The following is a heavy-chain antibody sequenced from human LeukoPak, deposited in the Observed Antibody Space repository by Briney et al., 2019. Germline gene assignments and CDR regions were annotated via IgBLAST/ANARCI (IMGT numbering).Heavy chain of an antibody. J-gene: IGHJ4*02. CDR3: ARLTRSHFDY. V-gene: IGHV4-34*01. CDR2: INHSGST. Sequence: SETLSLTCAVYGGSFSGYYWSWICQPPGKGLEWIGEINHSGSTNYNPSLKSRVTISVDTSKNQFSLKLSSVTAADTAVYYCARLTRSHFDYWGQGTLVTVSS. CDR1: GGSFSGYY.